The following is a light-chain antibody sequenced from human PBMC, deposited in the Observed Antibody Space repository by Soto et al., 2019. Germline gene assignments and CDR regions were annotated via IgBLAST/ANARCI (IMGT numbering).Light chain of an antibody. CDR2: KAS. J-gene: IGKJ1*01. CDR3: QQYNSFSPWT. CDR1: QSISNY. V-gene: IGKV1-5*03. Sequence: IQLTQSPSSLSASVGDRVTITCRASQSISNYLNWYQQQPGKAPRLLIYKASSLESGVPSRFSGSASGTEFTLTISSLQPDDFATYYCQQYNSFSPWTFGQGTKVDI.